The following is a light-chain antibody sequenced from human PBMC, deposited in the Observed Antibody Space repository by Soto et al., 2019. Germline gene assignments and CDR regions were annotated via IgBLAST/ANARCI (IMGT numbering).Light chain of an antibody. CDR3: CSYAGSSTL. Sequence: QSVLTQPASVSGSPGQSITISCTGTSSEVGSYNLVSWYQQHPGKAPKLMIFEVSKRPSGVSNRFSGSKSGNTASLTISGLQAEDDSDYYCCSYAGSSTLFGGGTKVTVL. J-gene: IGLJ3*02. CDR1: SSEVGSYNL. V-gene: IGLV2-23*02. CDR2: EVS.